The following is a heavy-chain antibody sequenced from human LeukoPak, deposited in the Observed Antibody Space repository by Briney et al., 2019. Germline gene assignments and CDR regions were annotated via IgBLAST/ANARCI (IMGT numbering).Heavy chain of an antibody. V-gene: IGHV3-53*01. Sequence: PGGSLRLSCAASGFTVSSNYMSWVRQAPGKGLEWVSVIYSGGSTYYADSAKGRFTISRDNSKNTLYLQMNSLRAEDTAVYYCAIMVATGYYFDYWGQGTLVTVSS. J-gene: IGHJ4*02. D-gene: IGHD2-8*01. CDR1: GFTVSSNY. CDR2: IYSGGST. CDR3: AIMVATGYYFDY.